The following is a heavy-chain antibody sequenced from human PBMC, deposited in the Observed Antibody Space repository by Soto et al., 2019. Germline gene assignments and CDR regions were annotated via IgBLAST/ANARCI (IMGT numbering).Heavy chain of an antibody. V-gene: IGHV1-69*13. Sequence: ASVEVSCKXSGGTFSSYAISWARQAPGQGLEWMGGIIPIFGTANYEQKFQGRVTITADESTSTAYMELSSLRSEDTAVYYCARVRIAVADYYFDYWGQGTLVTVSS. CDR1: GGTFSSYA. CDR3: ARVRIAVADYYFDY. CDR2: IIPIFGTA. D-gene: IGHD6-19*01. J-gene: IGHJ4*02.